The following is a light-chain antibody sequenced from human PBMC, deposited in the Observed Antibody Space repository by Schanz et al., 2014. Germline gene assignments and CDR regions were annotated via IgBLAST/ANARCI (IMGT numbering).Light chain of an antibody. CDR1: QSISRW. J-gene: IGKJ2*01. V-gene: IGKV1-5*01. CDR2: DAS. Sequence: DIQLTQSPSTLSASVGDRVTITCRASQSISRWLAWYQQKPGKAPNLLIYDASTLQSGVPSRFSGSGSGTEFTLTISSLQPDDFATYYCQQYNSYSPGYTFGQGTKLEIK. CDR3: QQYNSYSPGYT.